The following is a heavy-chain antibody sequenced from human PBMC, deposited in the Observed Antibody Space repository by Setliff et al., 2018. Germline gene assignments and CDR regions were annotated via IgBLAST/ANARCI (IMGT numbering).Heavy chain of an antibody. J-gene: IGHJ4*02. CDR3: ARSESCGATNCSPFDY. CDR2: INQDGSEK. Sequence: GGSLRLSCAASGFTFSSYWMSWVRQAPGKGLEWVANINQDGSEKYYVDSVKGRFTISRDNAKNSLYLQMNSLRAEDTAVYYCARSESCGATNCSPFDYWGQGTLVTGSS. CDR1: GFTFSSYW. V-gene: IGHV3-7*01. D-gene: IGHD2-2*01.